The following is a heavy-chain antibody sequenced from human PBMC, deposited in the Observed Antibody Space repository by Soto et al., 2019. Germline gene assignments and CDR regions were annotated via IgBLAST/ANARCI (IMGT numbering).Heavy chain of an antibody. D-gene: IGHD3-3*01. Sequence: LRLSCAASGFTFSSYSMNWVRQAPGKGLEWVSYISSSSSTIYYADSVKGRFTISRDNAKNSLYLQMNSLRAEDTAVYYCARSNFREWLSPLGYWGQGTLVTVSS. CDR2: ISSSSSTI. CDR3: ARSNFREWLSPLGY. CDR1: GFTFSSYS. V-gene: IGHV3-48*01. J-gene: IGHJ4*02.